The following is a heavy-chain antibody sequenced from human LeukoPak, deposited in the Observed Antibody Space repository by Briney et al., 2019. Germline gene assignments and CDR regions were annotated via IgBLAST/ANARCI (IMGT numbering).Heavy chain of an antibody. CDR3: AIRGHSNAFDY. Sequence: GGSLRLSCAASGFTFSSYSMNWVRQAPGKGLEWVSSISSSSDYIYYADSVKGRFAISRDSAKNSLYLQLNSLRAEDTAVYYCAIRGHSNAFDYWGQGTLVTVSS. CDR2: ISSSSDYI. V-gene: IGHV3-21*01. CDR1: GFTFSSYS. D-gene: IGHD5-18*01. J-gene: IGHJ4*02.